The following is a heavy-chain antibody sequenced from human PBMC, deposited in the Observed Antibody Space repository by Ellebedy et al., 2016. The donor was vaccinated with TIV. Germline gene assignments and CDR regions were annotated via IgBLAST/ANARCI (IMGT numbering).Heavy chain of an antibody. CDR2: ITGDGGFT. CDR1: GFTFSRHW. J-gene: IGHJ4*01. V-gene: IGHV3-74*01. D-gene: IGHD2-21*02. CDR3: STLSDTGY. Sequence: PGGSLRLSCAASGFTFSRHWMHWIRQAPGQGLVWLSRITGDGGFTSHADFVKVRLTISRDNAKNKLYLQMNSRKAEDTAMYYCSTLSDTGYWGHGTLVTVSS.